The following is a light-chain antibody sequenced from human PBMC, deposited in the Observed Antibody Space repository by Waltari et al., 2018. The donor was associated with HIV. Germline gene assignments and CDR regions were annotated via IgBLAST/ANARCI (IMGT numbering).Light chain of an antibody. CDR2: RND. CDR3: SASDSSLRAWV. CDR1: NNNVGNQG. Sequence: QAGLTQPPSVSKGLRQTATLTCTGNNNNVGNQGAAWLQQHQGHPPKLLSYRNDNRPSGISERLSASRSGDTASLTITGLQPEDEADYYCSASDSSLRAWVFGGGTKLTVL. J-gene: IGLJ3*02. V-gene: IGLV10-54*01.